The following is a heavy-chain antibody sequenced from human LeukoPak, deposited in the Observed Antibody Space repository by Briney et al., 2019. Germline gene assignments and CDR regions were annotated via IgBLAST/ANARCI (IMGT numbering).Heavy chain of an antibody. J-gene: IGHJ6*03. CDR2: IYHSGST. D-gene: IGHD6-13*01. CDR3: AGQQLVLCYYYYMDV. Sequence: KPSETLSLTCAVSGYSISSGYYWGWIRQPPGKGLEWIGSIYHSGSTYYNPSLKSRVTISVDTSKNQFSLKLSSVTAADTAVYYCAGQQLVLCYYYYMDVWGKGTTVTVSS. V-gene: IGHV4-38-2*01. CDR1: GYSISSGYY.